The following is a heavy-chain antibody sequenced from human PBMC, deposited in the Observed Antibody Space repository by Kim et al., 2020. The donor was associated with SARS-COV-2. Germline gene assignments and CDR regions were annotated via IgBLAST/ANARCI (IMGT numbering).Heavy chain of an antibody. D-gene: IGHD3-10*01. J-gene: IGHJ4*02. Sequence: YYGESVKVRHSITREHAENSLYLQTNSLRAEDTAVYYCARGRPGAAPRYWGQGTLVTVSS. CDR3: ARGRPGAAPRY. V-gene: IGHV3-7*01.